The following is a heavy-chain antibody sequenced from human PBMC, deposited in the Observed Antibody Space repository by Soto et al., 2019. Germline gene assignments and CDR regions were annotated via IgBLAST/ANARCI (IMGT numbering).Heavy chain of an antibody. J-gene: IGHJ5*02. CDR2: IYYSGFN. CDR1: GGSLTSGGYY. Sequence: QVQLQESGPGLMKPSQTLSLTCTVSGGSLTSGGYYWSWIRQHPGKGLEWIGYIYYSGFNYSNTSLKSRVTISVDTSKTQFSLKLSSVTAAATAVYYCARSVFPWGQGTLVTVSS. CDR3: ARSVFP. V-gene: IGHV4-31*03.